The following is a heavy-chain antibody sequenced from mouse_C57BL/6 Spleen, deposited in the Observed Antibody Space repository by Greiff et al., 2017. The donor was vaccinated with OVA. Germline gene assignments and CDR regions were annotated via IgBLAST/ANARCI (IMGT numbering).Heavy chain of an antibody. CDR1: GYSFTGYY. CDR2: INPSTGGP. Sequence: EVQLQQSGPELVKPGASVKISCKASGYSFTGYYMHWVKLSPEKSLEWIGEINPSTGGPTYPQTFKAKATLTVDKSSSTAYMQLKSLTSEDAAVYYWARSGYYGSSWFAYWGEGTLVTVSA. D-gene: IGHD1-1*01. V-gene: IGHV1-42*01. CDR3: ARSGYYGSSWFAY. J-gene: IGHJ3*01.